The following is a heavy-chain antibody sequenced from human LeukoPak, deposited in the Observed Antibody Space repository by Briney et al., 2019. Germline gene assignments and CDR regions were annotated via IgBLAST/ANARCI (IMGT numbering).Heavy chain of an antibody. Sequence: GRSLRLSCAASGFTFSSYGMHWVRQAPGKGLEWVAVISHDGSNKYYADSVKGRFTISRDNSKNTLYLQMNSLRAEDTAVYYCAKLYYDFWSGWDYYYGMDVWGQGTTVTVFS. CDR1: GFTFSSYG. CDR2: ISHDGSNK. CDR3: AKLYYDFWSGWDYYYGMDV. D-gene: IGHD3-3*01. V-gene: IGHV3-30*18. J-gene: IGHJ6*02.